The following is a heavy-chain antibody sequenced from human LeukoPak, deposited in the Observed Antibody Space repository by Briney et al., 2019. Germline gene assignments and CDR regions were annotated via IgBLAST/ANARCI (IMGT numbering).Heavy chain of an antibody. Sequence: PSETLSLTCAVYGGSFSGYYWSWIRQPPGKGLEWIGEINHSGSTNYNPSLKSRVTISVDTSKNQFSLKLSSVTAADTAVYYCASVSDRKEYYYDSSGSYWGQGTLVTVSS. J-gene: IGHJ4*02. V-gene: IGHV4-34*01. CDR3: ASVSDRKEYYYDSSGSY. D-gene: IGHD3-22*01. CDR2: INHSGST. CDR1: GGSFSGYY.